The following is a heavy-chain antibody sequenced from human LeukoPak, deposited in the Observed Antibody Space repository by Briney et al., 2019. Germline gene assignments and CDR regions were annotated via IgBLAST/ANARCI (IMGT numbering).Heavy chain of an antibody. CDR3: ARHGSYSLAF. D-gene: IGHD1-26*01. Sequence: PSGTLSLTCAVSGGSISSGGYWSWLRQPPGKVLEWIGQIYYIGSTNYNPSLESRVIMSLDKSTNQLSLRFNSVTAADTAVYYCARHGSYSLAFWGQGALVTVSS. J-gene: IGHJ4*02. CDR2: IYYIGST. V-gene: IGHV4-4*02. CDR1: GGSISSGGY.